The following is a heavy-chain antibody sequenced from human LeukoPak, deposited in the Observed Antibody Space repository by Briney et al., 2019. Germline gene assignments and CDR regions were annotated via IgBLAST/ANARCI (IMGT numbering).Heavy chain of an antibody. CDR3: ANSPGTTSYFDY. D-gene: IGHD2/OR15-2a*01. CDR1: GFTFSSYA. V-gene: IGHV3-23*01. CDR2: ISGSGGST. Sequence: GGSLRLSCAASGFTFSSYAMSWVRQAPGKGLEWVSAISGSGGSTYYADSVKGRSTISRDNSKNTLYLQMNSLRAEDTAVYYCANSPGTTSYFDYWGQGTLVTVSS. J-gene: IGHJ4*02.